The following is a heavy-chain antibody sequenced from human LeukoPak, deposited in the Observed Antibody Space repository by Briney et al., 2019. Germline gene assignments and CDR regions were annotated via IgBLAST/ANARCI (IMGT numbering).Heavy chain of an antibody. V-gene: IGHV4-59*12. J-gene: IGHJ3*02. CDR3: ARDKASHAFDI. CDR2: IFYSGTT. Sequence: SETLSLTCTVSGGSISSYYWSWIRQPPGKGLEWIGSIFYSGTTNYDPSLKSRVTISIDMSGNQFSLKLSSVTAADTAVYYCARDKASHAFDIWGQGTMVTVSS. CDR1: GGSISSYY.